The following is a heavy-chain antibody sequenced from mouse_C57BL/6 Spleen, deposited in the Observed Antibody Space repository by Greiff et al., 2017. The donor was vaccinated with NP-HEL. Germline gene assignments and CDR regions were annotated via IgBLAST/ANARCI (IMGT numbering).Heavy chain of an antibody. J-gene: IGHJ3*01. V-gene: IGHV14-4*01. CDR1: GFNIKDDY. CDR3: TTRKNWWFAY. CDR2: IDPENGDT. D-gene: IGHD4-1*01. Sequence: DVQLQQSGAELVRPGASVKLSCTASGFNIKDDYMHWVKQRPEQGLEWIGWIDPENGDTEYASKFQGKATITADTASNPAYLQLSSLTSEDTAVYDCTTRKNWWFAYWGQGTLVTVSA.